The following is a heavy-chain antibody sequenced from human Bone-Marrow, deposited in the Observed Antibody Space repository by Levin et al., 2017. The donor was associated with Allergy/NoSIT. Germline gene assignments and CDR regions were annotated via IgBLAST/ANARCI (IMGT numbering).Heavy chain of an antibody. Sequence: GESLKISCAASGFTFSSYSMNWVRQAPGKGLEWVSYISSSSSTIYYADSVKGRFTISRDNAKNSLYLQMNSLRAEDTAVYYCARDPYYYASSGYPPWYFDYWGQGTLVTVSS. CDR3: ARDPYYYASSGYPPWYFDY. CDR1: GFTFSSYS. CDR2: ISSSSSTI. D-gene: IGHD3-22*01. V-gene: IGHV3-48*01. J-gene: IGHJ4*02.